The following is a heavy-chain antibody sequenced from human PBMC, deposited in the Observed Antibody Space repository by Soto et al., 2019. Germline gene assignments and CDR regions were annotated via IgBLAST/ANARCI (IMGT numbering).Heavy chain of an antibody. J-gene: IGHJ4*02. D-gene: IGHD6-19*01. CDR2: ISSNGGST. CDR1: GFTFSSYA. Sequence: GGSLRLSCSASGFTFSSYAMHWVRQAPGKGLEYVSAISSNGGSTYYADSVKGRFTIPRDNSKNTLYLQMSSLRAEDTAVYYCVKERVAVAGNYFDYWGQGTLVTVS. CDR3: VKERVAVAGNYFDY. V-gene: IGHV3-64D*06.